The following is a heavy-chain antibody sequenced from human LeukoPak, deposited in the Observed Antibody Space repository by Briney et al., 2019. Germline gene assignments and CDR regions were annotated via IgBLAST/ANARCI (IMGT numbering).Heavy chain of an antibody. CDR2: INSDGSWT. D-gene: IGHD3-22*01. CDR1: GNYW. V-gene: IGHV3-74*01. J-gene: IGHJ4*02. Sequence: PGGSLRLSCAASGNYWMHWVRQAPGKGLVWVSHINSDGSWTSYADSVKGRFTISKDNAKNSLYLQMNSLRAEDTAVYYCAREGDYSSGYYAPGTFDYWGQGTLVAVSS. CDR3: AREGDYSSGYYAPGTFDY.